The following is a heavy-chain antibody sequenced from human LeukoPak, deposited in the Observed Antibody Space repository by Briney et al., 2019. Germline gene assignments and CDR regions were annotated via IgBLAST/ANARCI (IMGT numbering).Heavy chain of an antibody. V-gene: IGHV1-2*02. CDR2: INPNSGST. D-gene: IGHD6-6*01. J-gene: IGHJ5*02. CDR1: GYTFTGSY. Sequence: ASVKVFCKASGYTFTGSYMHWVRQAPGQGLEWMRWINPNSGSTNYAQKFQGRVTMTRDTFISTAYMELSRLRSDDTAVYYCARDGGVRKYSSSSDAWGQGTLVTVSS. CDR3: ARDGGVRKYSSSSDA.